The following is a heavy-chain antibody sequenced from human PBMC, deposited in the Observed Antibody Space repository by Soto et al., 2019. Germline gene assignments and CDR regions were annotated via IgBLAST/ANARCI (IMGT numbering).Heavy chain of an antibody. CDR3: ARTYSGYALSY. D-gene: IGHD5-12*01. J-gene: IGHJ4*02. V-gene: IGHV5-51*01. CDR1: GHSFTRYW. Sequence: WESLTIACRCSGHSFTRYWIGWVRQMPGKGLEWMGIIYPGDSDTRYSPSFQGQVTISADKSISTAYLQWSSLKASDTAMYYCARTYSGYALSYWGQGTLVPVSS. CDR2: IYPGDSDT.